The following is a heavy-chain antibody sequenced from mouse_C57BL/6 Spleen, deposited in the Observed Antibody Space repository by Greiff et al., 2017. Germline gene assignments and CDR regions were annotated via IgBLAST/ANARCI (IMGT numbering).Heavy chain of an antibody. Sequence: EVHLVESGPGLVKPSQSLSLTCSVTGYSITSGYYWNWIRQFPGNKLEWMGYISYDGSNNYNPSLKNRISITRDTSKNQFFLKLNSVTTEDTATYYCAREGGTKDYWGQGTTLTVSS. V-gene: IGHV3-6*01. D-gene: IGHD4-1*01. CDR3: AREGGTKDY. J-gene: IGHJ2*01. CDR2: ISYDGSN. CDR1: GYSITSGYY.